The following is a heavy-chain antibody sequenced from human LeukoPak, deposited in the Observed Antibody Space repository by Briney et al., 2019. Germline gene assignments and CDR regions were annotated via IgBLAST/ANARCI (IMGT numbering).Heavy chain of an antibody. V-gene: IGHV3-30*03. CDR2: ISYDGSNK. D-gene: IGHD3-22*01. J-gene: IGHJ3*02. Sequence: GGSLRLSCAASGFTFSSYSMNWVRQAPGKGLEWVAVISYDGSNKYYADSVKGRFTISRDNSKNTLYLQMNSLRAEDTAVYYCARGTTYYYDSSGAFDIWGQGTMVTVSS. CDR3: ARGTTYYYDSSGAFDI. CDR1: GFTFSSYS.